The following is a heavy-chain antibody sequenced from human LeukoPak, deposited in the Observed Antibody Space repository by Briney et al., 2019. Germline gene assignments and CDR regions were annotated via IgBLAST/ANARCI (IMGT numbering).Heavy chain of an antibody. CDR3: ARDYDYFSGHNLDAYDI. J-gene: IGHJ3*02. CDR2: IKEDGSAK. Sequence: SGGSLRLSCVASGLSFISYWMTWVRQAPGKALEWMANIKEDGSAKSYVDSVKGRFTISRDNAKNSLYLQMDSLRVEDTAVYYCARDYDYFSGHNLDAYDIWGQGTTVTVSS. D-gene: IGHD2-15*01. V-gene: IGHV3-7*01. CDR1: GLSFISYW.